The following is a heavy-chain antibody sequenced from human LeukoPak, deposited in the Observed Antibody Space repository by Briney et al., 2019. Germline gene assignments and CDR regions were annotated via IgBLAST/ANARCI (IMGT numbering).Heavy chain of an antibody. Sequence: SETLSLTCAVYGGSFSGYYWSWTRQPPGKGLEWIGEINHSGSTNYNPSLKSRVTISVDTSKNQFSLKLSSVTAADTAVYYCARGGSYYDSSGYLALDYWGQGTLVTVSS. V-gene: IGHV4-34*01. CDR1: GGSFSGYY. CDR3: ARGGSYYDSSGYLALDY. D-gene: IGHD3-22*01. J-gene: IGHJ4*02. CDR2: INHSGST.